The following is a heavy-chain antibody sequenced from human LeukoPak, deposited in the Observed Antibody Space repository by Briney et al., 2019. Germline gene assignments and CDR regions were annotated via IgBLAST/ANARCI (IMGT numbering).Heavy chain of an antibody. CDR3: ARECSGGSCYNY. V-gene: IGHV1-69*01. CDR2: IIPIFGTA. CDR1: GGTFSSYA. D-gene: IGHD2-15*01. J-gene: IGHJ4*02. Sequence: ASVKVSCKASGGTFSSYAIGWVRQAPGQGLEWMGGIIPIFGTANYAQKFQGRVTITADESTSTAYMELSSLRSEDTAVYYCARECSGGSCYNYWGQGTLVTVSS.